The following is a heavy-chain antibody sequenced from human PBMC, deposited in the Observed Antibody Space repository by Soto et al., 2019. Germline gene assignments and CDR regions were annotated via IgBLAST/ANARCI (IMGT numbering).Heavy chain of an antibody. V-gene: IGHV3-21*01. CDR2: ISSSSSYI. CDR3: ARDSGSSSDYYGMDV. Sequence: PGGSLRLSCAASGFIFTGYSMNWVRQAPGKGLEWVSSISSSSSYIYYADSVKGRFTISRDNAKNSLYLQMSSLRAEDTAVYYCARDSGSSSDYYGMDVWGQGTTVTV. CDR1: GFIFTGYS. D-gene: IGHD6-13*01. J-gene: IGHJ6*02.